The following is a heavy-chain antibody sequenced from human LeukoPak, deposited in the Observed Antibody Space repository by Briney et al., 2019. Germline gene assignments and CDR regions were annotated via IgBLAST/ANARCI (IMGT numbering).Heavy chain of an antibody. CDR2: IKQDGSEK. Sequence: GGSLRLSCAASGFTFSSYWMSWVRQAPGKGLEWVANIKQDGSEKYYVDSVKGRFTISRDNAENSLYLQMNSLRAEDTALYYCAGKRPNYFDYWGQGTLVTVSS. J-gene: IGHJ4*02. CDR1: GFTFSSYW. CDR3: AGKRPNYFDY. V-gene: IGHV3-7*01.